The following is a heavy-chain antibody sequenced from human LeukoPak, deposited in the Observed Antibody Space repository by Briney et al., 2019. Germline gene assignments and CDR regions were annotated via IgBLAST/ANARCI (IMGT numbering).Heavy chain of an antibody. D-gene: IGHD2-21*02. V-gene: IGHV4-34*01. J-gene: IGHJ3*02. Sequence: SETLSLTCAVYGGSFSGYYWSWIRQPPGKGLERIGEINHSGSTNYNPSLKSRVTISVDTSKNQFSLKLSSVTAADTAVYYCATARGDYVLLSAFDIWGKGTMVTVSS. CDR1: GGSFSGYY. CDR3: ATARGDYVLLSAFDI. CDR2: INHSGST.